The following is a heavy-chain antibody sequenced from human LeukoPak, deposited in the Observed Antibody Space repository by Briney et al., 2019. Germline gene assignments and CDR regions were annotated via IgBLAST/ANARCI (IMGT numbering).Heavy chain of an antibody. CDR2: IYYSGST. CDR3: ARGAPLEWLLSTFDY. J-gene: IGHJ4*02. D-gene: IGHD3-3*01. Sequence: SETLSLTCTVSGGSISSYYWSWIRQPPGKGLEWIGYIYYSGSTNYNPSLKSRVTISVDTSKNQFSLKLSSVTAGDTAVYYCARGAPLEWLLSTFDYWGQGTLVTVSS. V-gene: IGHV4-59*01. CDR1: GGSISSYY.